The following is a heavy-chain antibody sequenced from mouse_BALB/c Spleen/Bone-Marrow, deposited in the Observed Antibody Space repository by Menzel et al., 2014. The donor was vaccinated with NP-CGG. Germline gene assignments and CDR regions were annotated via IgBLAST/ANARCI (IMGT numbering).Heavy chain of an antibody. D-gene: IGHD1-1*02. CDR3: ARGDYGDY. CDR2: IYPYNGDT. Sequence: EVQLEESGPELVKPGASVKISCKASGYTFTDYNMNWVKRSHGKSPEWIGYIYPYNGDTAYNQKFKTRATLTMDNSSSTAYMELRSLTSEDSAVYYCARGDYGDYWGQGITLTVSS. V-gene: IGHV1S29*02. J-gene: IGHJ2*01. CDR1: GYTFTDYN.